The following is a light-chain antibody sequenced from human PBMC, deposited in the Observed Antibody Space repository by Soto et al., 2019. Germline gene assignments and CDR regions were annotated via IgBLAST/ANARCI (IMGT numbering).Light chain of an antibody. CDR2: SNN. V-gene: IGLV1-44*01. Sequence: QSVLTQPPSASETPGQRVTISCSGSSSNIGTNTVNWYKQLPGTAPKLLIYSNNQRPSGVPDRFSGSKSGTSASLAISGLQSEDEADYYCAAWDDSLKAVVFGGGTKVTVL. CDR1: SSNIGTNT. J-gene: IGLJ2*01. CDR3: AAWDDSLKAVV.